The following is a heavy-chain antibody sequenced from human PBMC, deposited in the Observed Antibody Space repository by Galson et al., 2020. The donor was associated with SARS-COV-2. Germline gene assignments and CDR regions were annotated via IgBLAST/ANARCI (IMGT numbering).Heavy chain of an antibody. CDR3: ARERLEY. CDR2: IRSSSGTR. J-gene: IGHJ4*02. V-gene: IGHV3-48*04. D-gene: IGHD1-1*01. CDR1: GFPFRSNT. Sequence: GGSRRLSCAASGFPFRSNTMNWVRQAPVKGLELVPYIRSSSGTRYYAHSVKARFTISRDNAKNSLYLQLNSLRVEDTAVYYCARERLEYWGQGTLVTVSS.